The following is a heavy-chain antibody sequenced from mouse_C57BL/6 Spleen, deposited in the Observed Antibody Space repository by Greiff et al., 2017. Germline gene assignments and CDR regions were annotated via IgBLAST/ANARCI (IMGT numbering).Heavy chain of an antibody. CDR1: GYTFTSYW. Sequence: QVQLQQPGAELVRPGSSVKLSCKASGYTFTSYWMHWVKQRPIQGLEWIGNIDPSDSETHYNQKFKDKATLTVDKSSSTAYMQLSSLTSEDSAVYYCARGGYPYYYAMGYWGQGTSVTVSS. J-gene: IGHJ4*01. V-gene: IGHV1-52*01. CDR2: IDPSDSET. D-gene: IGHD2-2*01. CDR3: ARGGYPYYYAMGY.